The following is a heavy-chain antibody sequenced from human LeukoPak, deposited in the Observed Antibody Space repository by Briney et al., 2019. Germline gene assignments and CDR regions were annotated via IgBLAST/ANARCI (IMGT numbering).Heavy chain of an antibody. CDR1: GYTFTGYY. Sequence: ASVKVSCKASGYTFTGYYMHWVRQAPGQGLEWMGWINPNSGGTNYAQRFQDRLTISVDEFMTTAFMDLRSLRSEDTAIYYCVLRWATLQPIHFDFWGQGTLVTVSS. V-gene: IGHV1-2*02. J-gene: IGHJ4*02. D-gene: IGHD2-15*01. CDR3: VLRWATLQPIHFDF. CDR2: INPNSGGT.